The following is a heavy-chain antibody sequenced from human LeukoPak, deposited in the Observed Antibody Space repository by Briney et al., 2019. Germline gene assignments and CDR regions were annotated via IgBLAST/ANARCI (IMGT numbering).Heavy chain of an antibody. Sequence: SETMSLTCTVSGGSISSYYWSWIRQPPGKGLEWIGYIYYSGSTNYNPSLKSRVTISVDTSKKQFSLKLSSVTAADTAVYYCARTLRYCSSTSCYWFDPWGQGTLVTVSS. CDR2: IYYSGST. J-gene: IGHJ5*02. CDR1: GGSISSYY. D-gene: IGHD2-2*01. V-gene: IGHV4-59*01. CDR3: ARTLRYCSSTSCYWFDP.